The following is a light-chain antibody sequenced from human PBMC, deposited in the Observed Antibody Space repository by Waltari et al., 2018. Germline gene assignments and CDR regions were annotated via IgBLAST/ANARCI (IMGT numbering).Light chain of an antibody. CDR1: ESVRRA. Sequence: DIVLTQSPGTLSLSPGESATLSCRASESVRRALAWYQQRPGQAPRLLLYDASARATGIPDRFSGSGSGTDFSLTISRLEPEDFALYYCQHYRSLPVTFGQGTKVEIK. CDR3: QHYRSLPVT. J-gene: IGKJ1*01. V-gene: IGKV3-20*01. CDR2: DAS.